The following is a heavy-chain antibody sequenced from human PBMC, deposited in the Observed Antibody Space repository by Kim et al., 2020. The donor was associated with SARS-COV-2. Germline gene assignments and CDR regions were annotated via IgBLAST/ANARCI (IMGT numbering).Heavy chain of an antibody. Sequence: GGSLRLSCVASGCTIERFTFGSYWMSWVRQAPGKGLEWVANIKQNGTREYYVDSMKGRFTISRDNAHNSLYLHVTSVRTDDTAMYYCARAVAGRIDAFD. CDR3: ARAVAGRIDAFD. CDR1: GCTIERFTFGSYW. CDR2: IKQNGTRE. V-gene: IGHV3-7*03. D-gene: IGHD6-19*01. J-gene: IGHJ3*01.